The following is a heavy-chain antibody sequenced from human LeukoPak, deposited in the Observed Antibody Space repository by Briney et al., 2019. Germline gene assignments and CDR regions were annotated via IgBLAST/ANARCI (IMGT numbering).Heavy chain of an antibody. CDR1: GFTFSSYE. V-gene: IGHV3-48*03. J-gene: IGHJ4*02. CDR2: ISSSGRTT. CDR3: ASASGSYYNRPFDY. D-gene: IGHD3-10*01. Sequence: PGGSLRLSCAASGFTFSSYEMNWVRQAPGKGLEWASYISSSGRTTYYADSLKGRFTISRDNAENSLYLQMNSLRAEDTAVYYCASASGSYYNRPFDYWGQGTLVTVSS.